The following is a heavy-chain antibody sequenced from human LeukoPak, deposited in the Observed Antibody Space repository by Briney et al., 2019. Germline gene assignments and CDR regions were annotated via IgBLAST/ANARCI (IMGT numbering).Heavy chain of an antibody. CDR3: ARGGRWELPRPYAFDI. CDR2: INPSGGST. J-gene: IGHJ3*02. CDR1: GYTFTSYY. Sequence: GASVKLSCKASGYTFTSYYMHWVRHAPGQGLEWMGIINPSGGSTSYAQKFQGRVTMTRDTSTSTVYMELSSLRSEDTAVYYCARGGRWELPRPYAFDIWGQGTVVTVSS. D-gene: IGHD1-26*01. V-gene: IGHV1-46*01.